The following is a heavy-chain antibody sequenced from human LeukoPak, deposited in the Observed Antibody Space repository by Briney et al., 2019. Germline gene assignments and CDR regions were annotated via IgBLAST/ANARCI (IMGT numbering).Heavy chain of an antibody. CDR3: AKAVLMVYAISCMDV. CDR2: ISSSSSYI. D-gene: IGHD2-8*01. J-gene: IGHJ6*03. Sequence: PGGSLRLSYAASGFTFSSYSMNWVRQAPGKGLEWVSSISSSSSYIYYADSVKGRFTISRDNAKNSLYLQMNSLRAEDTAVYYCAKAVLMVYAISCMDVWGKGTTVTVSS. CDR1: GFTFSSYS. V-gene: IGHV3-21*04.